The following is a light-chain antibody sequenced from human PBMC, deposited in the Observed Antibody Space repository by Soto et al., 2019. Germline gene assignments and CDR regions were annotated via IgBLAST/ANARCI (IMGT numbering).Light chain of an antibody. V-gene: IGKV3-20*01. CDR2: GAS. Sequence: EIVLTQSPGTLSLSPGERATLSCRASQSVSSGYLAWYQQKPGQAPRLLIYGASSRATGIPDRFSGSGSGTDFTLTISRLEPKDFAVYYCQQYGSSPWTFGQGTKVEIK. CDR1: QSVSSGY. CDR3: QQYGSSPWT. J-gene: IGKJ1*01.